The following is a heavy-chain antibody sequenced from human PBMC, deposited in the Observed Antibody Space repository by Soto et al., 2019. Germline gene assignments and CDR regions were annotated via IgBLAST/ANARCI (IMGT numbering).Heavy chain of an antibody. CDR2: ISYDGSNK. J-gene: IGHJ6*02. D-gene: IGHD6-19*01. Sequence: SLRLSCAASGFTFSSYAMHWVRQAPGKGLEWVAVISYDGSNKYYADSVKGRFTISRDNSKNTLYLQMNSLRAEDTAVYYCARDDWLVRVDYYYGMDVWGQGTTVTVSS. CDR1: GFTFSSYA. V-gene: IGHV3-30-3*01. CDR3: ARDDWLVRVDYYYGMDV.